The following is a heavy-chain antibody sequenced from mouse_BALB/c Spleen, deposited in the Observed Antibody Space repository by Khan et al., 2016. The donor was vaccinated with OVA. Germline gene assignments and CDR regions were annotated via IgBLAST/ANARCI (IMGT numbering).Heavy chain of an antibody. CDR2: ISYSGST. CDR3: ARSIMAN. CDR1: GYSITSDYA. J-gene: IGHJ2*01. Sequence: LQESGPGLVKPSQSLSPTCTVTGYSITSDYAWNWIRQFPGNKLEWMGYISYSGSTSYNPSLKSRISITRDTSKNQFFLQLNSVTTEDTATYYCARSIMANWGQGTTLTVSS. V-gene: IGHV3-2*02.